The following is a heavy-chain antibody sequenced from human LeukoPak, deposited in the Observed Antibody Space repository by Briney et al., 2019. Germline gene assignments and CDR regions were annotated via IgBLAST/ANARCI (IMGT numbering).Heavy chain of an antibody. CDR1: GYTFTGYY. D-gene: IGHD6-19*01. CDR3: ARVYSSGWYAGMDV. J-gene: IGHJ6*02. CDR2: INPNSGGT. V-gene: IGHV1-2*02. Sequence: ASVKVSCKASGYTFTGYYMHWVRQAPGQGLEWMGWINPNSGGTNYAQKFQGRVTMTRDTSISTAYMELSRLRPDDTAVYYCARVYSSGWYAGMDVWGQGTTVTVSS.